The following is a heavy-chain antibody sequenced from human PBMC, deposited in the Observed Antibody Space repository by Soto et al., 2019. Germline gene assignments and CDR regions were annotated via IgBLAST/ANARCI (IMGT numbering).Heavy chain of an antibody. Sequence: SVKVSCKASGFTFTSSAVQWVRQARGQRLEWIGWIVVGSGNTNYAQKFQGWVTMTRDTSISTAYMELSRLRSDDTAVYYCARAGDADGMDVWGQGTTVTVSS. CDR1: GFTFTSSA. V-gene: IGHV1-58*01. D-gene: IGHD3-16*01. CDR3: ARAGDADGMDV. CDR2: IVVGSGNT. J-gene: IGHJ6*02.